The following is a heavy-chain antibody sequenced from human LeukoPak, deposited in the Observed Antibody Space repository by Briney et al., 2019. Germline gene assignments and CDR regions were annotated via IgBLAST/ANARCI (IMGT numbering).Heavy chain of an antibody. CDR3: ARAPQRWLQEVNYFDY. CDR2: IYYSGST. V-gene: IGHV4-59*11. J-gene: IGHJ4*02. D-gene: IGHD5-24*01. CDR1: GGSISSHY. Sequence: PSETLSLTCTVSGGSISSHYWSWIRQPPGKGLEWIGYIYYSGSTNYNPSLKSRVTISVDTSKNQFSLKLSSVTAADTAVYYCARAPQRWLQEVNYFDYWGQGTLVTVSS.